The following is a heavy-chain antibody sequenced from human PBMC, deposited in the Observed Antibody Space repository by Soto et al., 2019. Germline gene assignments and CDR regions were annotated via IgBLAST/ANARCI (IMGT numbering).Heavy chain of an antibody. V-gene: IGHV3-30*18. D-gene: IGHD3-22*01. CDR2: ISYDGSNK. CDR1: GFTFSSYG. J-gene: IGHJ6*02. Sequence: GGSLRLSCAASGFTFSSYGMHWVRQAPGKGLEWVAVISYDGSNKYYADSVKGRFTISRDNSKNTLYLQMNSLRAEDTAVYYCAKDLQGGDSSGYYYGGSYYYYYYGMDVWGQGTTVTVSS. CDR3: AKDLQGGDSSGYYYGGSYYYYYYGMDV.